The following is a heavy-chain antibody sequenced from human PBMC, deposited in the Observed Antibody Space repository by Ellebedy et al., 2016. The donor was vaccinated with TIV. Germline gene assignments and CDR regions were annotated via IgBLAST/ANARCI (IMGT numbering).Heavy chain of an antibody. J-gene: IGHJ4*02. Sequence: PGGSLRLSCAASGLTFSSYWMSWVRKAPGKGLKWVANIKQDGSEKYYVDSVKGRFTISRDNAKNSLYLQMNSLRAEDTAVYYCARDPLGYYFDYWGQGTLVTVSS. CDR3: ARDPLGYYFDY. D-gene: IGHD3-10*01. CDR1: GLTFSSYW. V-gene: IGHV3-7*01. CDR2: IKQDGSEK.